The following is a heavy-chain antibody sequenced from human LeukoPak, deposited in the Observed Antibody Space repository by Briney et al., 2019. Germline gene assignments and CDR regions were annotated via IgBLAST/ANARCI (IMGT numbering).Heavy chain of an antibody. J-gene: IGHJ4*02. CDR2: IYYSGST. Sequence: PSETLSLTCTVSGGSISSYYWSWIRQPPGKGLEWIGYIYYSGSTNYNPSLKSRVTISVDTSKSQFSLKLSSVTAADTAVYYCASLYSSSWYGGDFDYWGQGTLVTVSS. CDR3: ASLYSSSWYGGDFDY. D-gene: IGHD6-13*01. CDR1: GGSISSYY. V-gene: IGHV4-59*01.